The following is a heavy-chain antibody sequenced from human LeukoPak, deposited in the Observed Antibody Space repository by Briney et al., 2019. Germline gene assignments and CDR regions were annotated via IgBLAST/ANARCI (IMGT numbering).Heavy chain of an antibody. CDR3: ATAVSAGDWFDP. CDR2: ISAYNGKT. Sequence: ASVKVSCKASGYTFTSYGISWVRQAPGQGLEWMGWISAYNGKTNYAQKLQGRVTMTTDTSTSTAYMELRSLRSDDAAVYYCATAVSAGDWFDPWGQGTLVTVFS. D-gene: IGHD3-10*01. CDR1: GYTFTSYG. V-gene: IGHV1-18*01. J-gene: IGHJ5*02.